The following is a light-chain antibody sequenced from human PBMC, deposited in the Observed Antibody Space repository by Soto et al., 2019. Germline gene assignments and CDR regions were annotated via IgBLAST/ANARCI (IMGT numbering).Light chain of an antibody. J-gene: IGKJ1*01. CDR1: QGIIDY. Sequence: DIQMTQSPSSLSASVGDTVTITCRASQGIIDYLAWYQQRPGKVPKLLIYAASTLQTGVPSRFNGSGAGTDFTLTISSLQPEDVATYNCHKYDTAPQTFGQGTRLEIK. CDR2: AAS. CDR3: HKYDTAPQT. V-gene: IGKV1-27*01.